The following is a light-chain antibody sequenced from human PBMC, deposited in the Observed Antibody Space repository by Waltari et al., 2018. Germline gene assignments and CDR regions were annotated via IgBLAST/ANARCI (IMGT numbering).Light chain of an antibody. CDR3: GXWDSSLSAWV. V-gene: IGLV1-51*01. J-gene: IGLJ3*02. CDR2: DNN. Sequence: QSVLTQPPSVSAAPGXKVTISCSGSSSNIGNNYVSWYQQLPGTAPKLLIYDNNKRPSGIPDRFSGSKSGTSATLGITGLQTGDEADYYCGXWDSSLSAWVFXGGTKLTVL. CDR1: SSNIGNNY.